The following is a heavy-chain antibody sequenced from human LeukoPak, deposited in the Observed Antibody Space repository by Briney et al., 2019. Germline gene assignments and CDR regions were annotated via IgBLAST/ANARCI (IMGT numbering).Heavy chain of an antibody. J-gene: IGHJ4*02. D-gene: IGHD6-13*01. Sequence: GGSLRLSCAASGFTFNNYVMSWVRQAPGKGQEWVSSVSGTGDSTYYADSVKGRFTISRDNFKNRLYLQMNSLRDDDTAVYYCAKASREYSSTWYYWGQGTLVTVSS. CDR1: GFTFNNYV. CDR2: VSGTGDST. CDR3: AKASREYSSTWYY. V-gene: IGHV3-23*01.